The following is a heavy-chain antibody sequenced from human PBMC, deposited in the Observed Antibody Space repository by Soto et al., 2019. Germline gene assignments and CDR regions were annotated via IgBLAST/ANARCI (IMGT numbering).Heavy chain of an antibody. CDR3: AAGGPHPSNYYYYGMDV. J-gene: IGHJ6*02. Sequence: AEVSCKASGFTFTSSAGQWVRQARGQRLEWIGWIVVGSGNTNYAQKFQERVTITRDMSTSTAYMELSSLRSEDTAVYYCAAGGPHPSNYYYYGMDVWGQATTVTVSS. CDR2: IVVGSGNT. V-gene: IGHV1-58*01. CDR1: GFTFTSSA.